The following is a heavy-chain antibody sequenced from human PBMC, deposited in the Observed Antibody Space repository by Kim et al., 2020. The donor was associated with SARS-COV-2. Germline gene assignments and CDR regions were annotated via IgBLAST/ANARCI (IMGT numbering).Heavy chain of an antibody. D-gene: IGHD1-26*01. V-gene: IGHV1-69*13. CDR1: GGTFSSYA. CDR2: IIPIFGTA. CDR3: ARGAVGAMDYYYYYGMDV. J-gene: IGHJ6*02. Sequence: SVKVSCKASGGTFSSYAISWVRQAPGQGLEWMGGIIPIFGTANYAQKFQGRVTITADESTSTAYMELSSLRSEDTAVYYCARGAVGAMDYYYYYGMDVWGQGTTVTVSS.